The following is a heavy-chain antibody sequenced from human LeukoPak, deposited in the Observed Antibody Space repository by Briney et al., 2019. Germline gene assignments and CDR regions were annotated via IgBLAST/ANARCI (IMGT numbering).Heavy chain of an antibody. Sequence: SETLSLTCAVYGGSFSGYYWSWIRQPPGKGLEWIGEINHSGSTNYNPSLKSRVTISVDTSKNQFSLKLSSVTAADTAVYYCASLIDILTGGGGPEETGGFDPWGQGTLVTVSS. V-gene: IGHV4-34*01. CDR2: INHSGST. D-gene: IGHD3-9*01. CDR1: GGSFSGYY. J-gene: IGHJ5*02. CDR3: ASLIDILTGGGGPEETGGFDP.